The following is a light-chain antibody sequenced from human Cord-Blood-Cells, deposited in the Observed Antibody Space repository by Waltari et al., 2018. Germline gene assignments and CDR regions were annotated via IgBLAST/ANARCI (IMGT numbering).Light chain of an antibody. CDR3: SSYTSSSTFEV. Sequence: QSALTQPASVSGSPGQSITISCTGTSSDVGGYNYVSWYQQHPGKAPKLMIYDVSKRPSGVSNRFSGSKSDNTASLTISGLQAEDEADYYCSSYTSSSTFEVFGGGTKLTVL. V-gene: IGLV2-14*01. CDR2: DVS. J-gene: IGLJ3*02. CDR1: SSDVGGYNY.